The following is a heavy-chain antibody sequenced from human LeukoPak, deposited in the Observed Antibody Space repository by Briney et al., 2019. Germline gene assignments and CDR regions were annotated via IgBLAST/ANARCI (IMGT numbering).Heavy chain of an antibody. J-gene: IGHJ4*02. CDR1: GFTFGAYA. CDR2: VRSKAYGGTT. V-gene: IGHV3-49*03. D-gene: IGHD4-17*01. Sequence: GGSLRLSCTTSGFTFGAYAMNWFRQAPGKGLEWVGFVRSKAYGGTTEYAAFVEGRFAISRDDSKSIAYLQINSLKIEDTAIYYCARDGTVTTWFDYWGQGTLVTVSS. CDR3: ARDGTVTTWFDY.